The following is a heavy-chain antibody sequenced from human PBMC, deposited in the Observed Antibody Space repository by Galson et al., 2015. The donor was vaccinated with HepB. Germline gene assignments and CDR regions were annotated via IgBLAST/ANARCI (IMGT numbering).Heavy chain of an antibody. D-gene: IGHD2-8*01. J-gene: IGHJ2*01. CDR3: AHGKLNIVLMETWYFDL. V-gene: IGHV2-5*02. Sequence: PALVKPTQTLTLTCTFSGFSLSTSGVGVGWIRQPPGKALEWLALIYWDDDKRYSPSLKSRLTITKDTSKNQVALTMTNMDPVDTATYYCAHGKLNIVLMETWYFDLWGRGTLVTVSS. CDR1: GFSLSTSGVG. CDR2: IYWDDDK.